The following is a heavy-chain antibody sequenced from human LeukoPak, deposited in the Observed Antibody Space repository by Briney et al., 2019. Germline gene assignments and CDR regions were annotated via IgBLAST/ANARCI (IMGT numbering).Heavy chain of an antibody. CDR3: AREGGYYYDSSGYPSSGEFDY. D-gene: IGHD3-22*01. V-gene: IGHV4-34*01. J-gene: IGHJ4*02. CDR2: INHSGST. Sequence: SETLSLTCAVYGGSFSGYYWSWIRQPPGKGLEWIGEINHSGSTNYNPSLKSRVTISVDTSKNQFSLKLSSVTAADTAVYYCAREGGYYYDSSGYPSSGEFDYWGQGTLVTVSS. CDR1: GGSFSGYY.